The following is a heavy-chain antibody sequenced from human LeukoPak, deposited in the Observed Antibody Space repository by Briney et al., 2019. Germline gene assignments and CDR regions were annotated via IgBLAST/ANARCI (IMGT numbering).Heavy chain of an antibody. Sequence: GGSLRLSCAASGFTFSDYYMDWVRQTPGKGLEWVGRIRNKANSYTTEYAASVKGRFTISRDDSKNSLYLQMNSLKTEDTAVYYCTRVANGIDYWGQGTLVTVSS. J-gene: IGHJ4*02. CDR2: IRNKANSYTT. V-gene: IGHV3-72*01. CDR1: GFTFSDYY. CDR3: TRVANGIDY.